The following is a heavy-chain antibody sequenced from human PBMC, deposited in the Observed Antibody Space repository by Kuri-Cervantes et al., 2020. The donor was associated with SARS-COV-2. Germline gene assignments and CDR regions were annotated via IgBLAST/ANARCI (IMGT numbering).Heavy chain of an antibody. CDR1: GFTFSDHY. V-gene: IGHV3-72*01. J-gene: IGHJ4*02. Sequence: GFLRIFCAASGFTFSDHYMDWVRQAPGKGLEWVGRTRNKANSYTTEYAASVKGRFTISRDDSKNSLYLQMNSLKTEDTAVYYCASAVAGLFDYWGQGTLVTVSS. CDR3: ASAVAGLFDY. CDR2: TRNKANSYTT. D-gene: IGHD6-19*01.